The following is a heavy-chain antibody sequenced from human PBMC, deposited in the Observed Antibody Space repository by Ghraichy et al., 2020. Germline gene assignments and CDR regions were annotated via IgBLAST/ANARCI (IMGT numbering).Heavy chain of an antibody. CDR2: INSDGSST. CDR1: GFTFSRHW. J-gene: IGHJ4*02. V-gene: IGHV3-74*01. D-gene: IGHD1-26*01. Sequence: GESLNISCAASGFTFSRHWMLWVRQAPGKGLVWVSRINSDGSSTSYADSVKGRFTISRDNAKNTLYLQMNTMRAEDTAVYYCATEGGVIVGATTFDYWGQGTLVTVSS. CDR3: ATEGGVIVGATTFDY.